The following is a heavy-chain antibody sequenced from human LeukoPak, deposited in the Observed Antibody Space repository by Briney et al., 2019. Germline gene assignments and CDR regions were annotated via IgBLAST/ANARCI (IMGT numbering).Heavy chain of an antibody. CDR1: GYTFTSNY. J-gene: IGHJ4*02. V-gene: IGHV1-46*01. CDR2: IYPRDGST. Sequence: ASVKVSCKASGYTFTSNYIHWVRQAPGQGLEWMGMIYPRDGSTSYAQKFQGRVTVTRDTSTSTVHMELSGLRSEDTAVYYCARDQEGFDYGGRGPLVTVSS. CDR3: ARDQEGFDY.